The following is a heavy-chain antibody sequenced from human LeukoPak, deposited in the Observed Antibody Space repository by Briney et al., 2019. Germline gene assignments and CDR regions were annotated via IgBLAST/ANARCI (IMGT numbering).Heavy chain of an antibody. CDR3: ARPRQWHRNDSFDI. D-gene: IGHD6-19*01. Sequence: GASLEISFKGSGYRFTTYWIGWGRQMPGKGLELGGIINTGDSDTRYSPSFQGQVTISADQSISTALLQWSSLKASDTAMYYCARPRQWHRNDSFDIWGQGTMVTVSS. J-gene: IGHJ3*02. CDR2: INTGDSDT. V-gene: IGHV5-51*01. CDR1: GYRFTTYW.